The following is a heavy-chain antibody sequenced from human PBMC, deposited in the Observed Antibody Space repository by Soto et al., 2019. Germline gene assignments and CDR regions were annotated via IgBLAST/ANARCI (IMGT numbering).Heavy chain of an antibody. D-gene: IGHD3-10*01. CDR2: IYWDNDK. V-gene: IGHV2-5*02. Sequence: QITLKESGPTLVKPTQTLTLTCTFSGFSLSTRGVGVSWIRQPQGKALEWLAVIYWDNDKRFSPSLKTRLTITRDTSKNQVVLAMTNMDPVDTATYYCSQGGSGSYYGMDVWGQGTMVTVSS. CDR1: GFSLSTRGVG. CDR3: SQGGSGSYYGMDV. J-gene: IGHJ6*02.